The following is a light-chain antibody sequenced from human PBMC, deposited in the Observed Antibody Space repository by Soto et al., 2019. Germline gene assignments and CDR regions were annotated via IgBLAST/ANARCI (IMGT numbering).Light chain of an antibody. CDR1: TSNIGSNY. J-gene: IGLJ3*02. Sequence: QSVLTQPPSVSAAPGQKVTISCSGSTSNIGSNYVSWYQHLPGTAPELLIYDNTKRPSGVPDRFSGSKSGTSASLAISGLQSEDEADYYCATWDVSLSGWVFGGGTKVTVL. CDR2: DNT. CDR3: ATWDVSLSGWV. V-gene: IGLV1-51*01.